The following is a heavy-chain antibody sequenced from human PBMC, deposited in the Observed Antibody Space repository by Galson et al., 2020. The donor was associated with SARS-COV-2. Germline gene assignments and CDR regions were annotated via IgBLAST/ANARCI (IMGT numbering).Heavy chain of an antibody. D-gene: IGHD2-21*01. V-gene: IGHV3-53*01. J-gene: IGHJ4*02. CDR1: GFTVSSNY. CDR2: IYSGGFT. CDR3: ARDIPLGGGLGGDSPNSTF. Sequence: GGSLRLSCAASGFTVSSNYMSWVRQAPGKGLEWVSLIYSGGFTYYADSVRGRFTISRDNSKNTLYLQMNSLRAEDTAVYYCARDIPLGGGLGGDSPNSTFWGQGTLVTVSS.